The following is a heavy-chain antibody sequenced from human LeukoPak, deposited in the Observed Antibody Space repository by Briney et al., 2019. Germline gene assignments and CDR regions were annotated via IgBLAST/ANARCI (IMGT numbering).Heavy chain of an antibody. J-gene: IGHJ4*02. CDR1: GFTFSSYW. CDR2: IKEDESEK. CDR3: ARVGSGSSYRPFDY. Sequence: GGSLRLSCAVSGFTFSSYWMSWVRQAPGNGPEWVAYIKEDESEKNYVDSVKGRFTISRDSAKNSLYLQMNSLRAEDTAVYYCARVGSGSSYRPFDYWGQGTLVTVSS. D-gene: IGHD3-10*01. V-gene: IGHV3-7*01.